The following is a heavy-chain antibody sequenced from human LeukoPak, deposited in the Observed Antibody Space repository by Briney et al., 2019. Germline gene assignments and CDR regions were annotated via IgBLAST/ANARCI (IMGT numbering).Heavy chain of an antibody. J-gene: IGHJ4*02. CDR2: IKEDGSEK. CDR3: ARDRRRGSSWYPPFDY. CDR1: GFTLSTYW. V-gene: IGHV3-7*01. D-gene: IGHD6-13*01. Sequence: PGGSLRLSCAASGFTLSTYWMSWVRQAPGKGLEWVANIKEDGSEKYYVDSVKGRFIISSDNAKNSLFLQMHSLRAEDTAVYYCARDRRRGSSWYPPFDYWGQGILVTVSS.